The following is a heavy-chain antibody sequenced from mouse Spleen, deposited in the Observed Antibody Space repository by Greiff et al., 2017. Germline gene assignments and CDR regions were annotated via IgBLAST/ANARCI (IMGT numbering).Heavy chain of an antibody. J-gene: IGHJ3*01. D-gene: IGHD2-1*01. CDR2: ISYDGSN. V-gene: IGHV3-6*01. CDR1: GYSITSGYY. Sequence: EVQLQESGPGLVKPSQSLSLTCSVTGYSITSGYYWNWIRQFPGNKLEWMGYISYDGSNNYNPSLKNRISITRDTSKNQFFLKLNSVTTEDTATYYCARGGYGNSFAYWGQGTLVTVSA. CDR3: ARGGYGNSFAY.